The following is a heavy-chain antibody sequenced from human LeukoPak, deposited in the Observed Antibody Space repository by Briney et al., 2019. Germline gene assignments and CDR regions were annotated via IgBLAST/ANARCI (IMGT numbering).Heavy chain of an antibody. J-gene: IGHJ5*02. V-gene: IGHV4-4*02. Sequence: SGTLSLTCAVSGGSISSSNWWSWVRQPPGKGLEWIGEIYHSGSTNYNPSLKSRVTISVDTSKNQFSLKLSSVTAADTAVYYCARQDRIAARPDWFDPWGQGTLVTVSS. D-gene: IGHD6-6*01. CDR2: IYHSGST. CDR3: ARQDRIAARPDWFDP. CDR1: GGSISSSNW.